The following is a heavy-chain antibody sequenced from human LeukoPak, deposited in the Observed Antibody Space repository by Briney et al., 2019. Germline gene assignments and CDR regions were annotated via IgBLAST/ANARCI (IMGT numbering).Heavy chain of an antibody. D-gene: IGHD3-10*01. V-gene: IGHV1-69*13. CDR2: IIPIFGTA. CDR1: GGTFSSYA. J-gene: IGHJ4*02. Sequence: SVKVSCKASGGTFSSYAISWVRQAPGQGLEWMGGIIPIFGTANYAQKFQGRVTITADESTSTAYMELSSLRSEDTAVYYCARGDYYGSGSYFDYWGQGTLVTVSS. CDR3: ARGDYYGSGSYFDY.